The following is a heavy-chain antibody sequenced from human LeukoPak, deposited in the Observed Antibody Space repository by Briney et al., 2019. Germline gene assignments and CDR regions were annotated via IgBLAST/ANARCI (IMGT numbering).Heavy chain of an antibody. D-gene: IGHD3-10*01. Sequence: PSETLSLTCTVSGGSINSYYWSWIRQPPGKGLEWIGYIYYSGSTKYNPSLKSRVTISVDTSKNQFSLKLTSVTAADTAVYYCARAPDYYGSGSVEGCFQHWGQGTLVTVSS. CDR1: GGSINSYY. J-gene: IGHJ1*01. CDR3: ARAPDYYGSGSVEGCFQH. V-gene: IGHV4-59*12. CDR2: IYYSGST.